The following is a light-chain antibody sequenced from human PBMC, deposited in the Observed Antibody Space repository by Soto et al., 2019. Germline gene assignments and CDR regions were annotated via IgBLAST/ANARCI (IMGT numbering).Light chain of an antibody. J-gene: IGKJ5*01. Sequence: EIVLTQSPGTLSLSPGERATLSCRASHSVSSKLAWYQQKPGQAPRLLIYGASTRAAGIPARFSGSGSGTEFTLSISSLQSEDSAVYYCQQYNNWPPITFGQGTRLEIK. CDR2: GAS. V-gene: IGKV3D-15*01. CDR3: QQYNNWPPIT. CDR1: HSVSSK.